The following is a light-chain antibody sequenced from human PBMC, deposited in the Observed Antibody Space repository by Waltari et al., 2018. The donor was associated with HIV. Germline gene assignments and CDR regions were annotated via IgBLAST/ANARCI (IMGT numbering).Light chain of an antibody. Sequence: DILMTQSPDSLAMSLSERATFNCKSGQSVLYSSNNKNYLAWYQQKPGQPPKLLIYWASTRESGVPDRFSGSGSGTDFTLTISSLQAEDLAAYYCQQYYSTPPTFGGGTKVDIK. CDR3: QQYYSTPPT. CDR1: QSVLYSSNNKNY. V-gene: IGKV4-1*01. CDR2: WAS. J-gene: IGKJ4*01.